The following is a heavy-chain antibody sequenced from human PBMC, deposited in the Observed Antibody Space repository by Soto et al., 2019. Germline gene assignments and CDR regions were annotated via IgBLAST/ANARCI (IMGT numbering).Heavy chain of an antibody. J-gene: IGHJ4*02. CDR3: ARDNTMVRGRGVDY. Sequence: SETLSLTCTFSGFSISSGDYYWSWIRQPPGKGLEWIGYIYYSGSTYYNPSLKSRVTISVDTSKNQFSLKLSSVTAADTAVYYCARDNTMVRGRGVDYWGQGTLVTVSS. V-gene: IGHV4-30-4*01. CDR1: GFSISSGDYY. D-gene: IGHD3-10*01. CDR2: IYYSGST.